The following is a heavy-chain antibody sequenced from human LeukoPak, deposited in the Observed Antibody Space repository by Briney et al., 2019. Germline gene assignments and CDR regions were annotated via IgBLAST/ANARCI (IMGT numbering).Heavy chain of an antibody. J-gene: IGHJ5*02. D-gene: IGHD1-26*01. V-gene: IGHV3-74*01. CDR2: INTDGSTT. Sequence: AGTLSLSCAASGFTISGYWMHWVRQAPGKGLVWVSRINTDGSTTRYADSVKGRFTISRDTAKNTLYLQMNSLRAEDTAVYYCARDRGVGSTGWFDPWGQGTLVTVSS. CDR1: GFTISGYW. CDR3: ARDRGVGSTGWFDP.